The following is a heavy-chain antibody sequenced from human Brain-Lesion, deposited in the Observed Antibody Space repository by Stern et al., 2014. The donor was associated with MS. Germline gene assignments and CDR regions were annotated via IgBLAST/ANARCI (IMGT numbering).Heavy chain of an antibody. CDR3: ARGAGVFDS. D-gene: IGHD6-19*01. V-gene: IGHV4-39*02. CDR2: IFYTGST. Sequence: QVQLVESGPGLVKPSETLSLTCTVSGGSIGRSSYYRGWIRQPPGKGLEWIGNIFYTGSTFYDPSPTRRVPISVDTSNNHFSLSLNSVTAADTAVYYCARGAGVFDSWGQGTLVTVSP. CDR1: GGSIGRSSYY. J-gene: IGHJ4*02.